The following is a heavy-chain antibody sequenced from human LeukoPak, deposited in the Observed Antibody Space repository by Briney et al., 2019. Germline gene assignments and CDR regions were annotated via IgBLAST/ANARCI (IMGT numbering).Heavy chain of an antibody. CDR1: GGTFSSYA. Sequence: ASVKVSCKASGGTFSSYAISWVRQAPGQELEWMGRIIPIFGTANYAQKFQGRVTITTDESTSTAYMELSSLRSEDTAVYYCASEHHSGHSYWGQGTLVTVSS. CDR2: IIPIFGTA. D-gene: IGHD6-19*01. CDR3: ASEHHSGHSY. V-gene: IGHV1-69*05. J-gene: IGHJ4*02.